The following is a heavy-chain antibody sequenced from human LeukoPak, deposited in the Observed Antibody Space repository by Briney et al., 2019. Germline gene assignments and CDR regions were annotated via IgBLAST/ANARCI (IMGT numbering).Heavy chain of an antibody. CDR1: GGAFISYA. CDR3: AREGVGATKRGAFDY. J-gene: IGHJ4*02. D-gene: IGHD1-26*01. V-gene: IGHV1-69*13. CDR2: IIPIFGTA. Sequence: SVKVSCKASGGAFISYAISWVRQAPGQGLEWMGGIIPIFGTANYAQKFQGRVTITADESTSTAYMELSSLRFEDTAVYYCAREGVGATKRGAFDYWGQGTLVTGSS.